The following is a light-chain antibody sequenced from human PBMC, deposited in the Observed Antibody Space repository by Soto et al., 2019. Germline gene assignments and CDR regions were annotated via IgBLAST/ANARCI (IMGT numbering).Light chain of an antibody. CDR1: SSDVGGYNH. CDR2: DVS. CDR3: GSYTSSNTVV. V-gene: IGLV2-14*01. J-gene: IGLJ2*01. Sequence: QSALTQPASVSASPGQSITISCTGTSSDVGGYNHVSWYQQHPGKVPKVMIFDVSNRPSGVSNRFSGSKSGNTASLTMSGLQAEDEADYYCGSYTSSNTVVFGGGTQLTVL.